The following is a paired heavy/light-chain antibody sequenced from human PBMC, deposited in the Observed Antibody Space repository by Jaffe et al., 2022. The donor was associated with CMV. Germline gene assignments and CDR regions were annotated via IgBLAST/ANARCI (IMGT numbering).Heavy chain of an antibody. J-gene: IGHJ5*02. CDR1: GFTFSDYY. V-gene: IGHV3-11*01. CDR3: ARDFVGRIAPPGWDWFDP. D-gene: IGHD6-6*01. CDR2: ISSSGSTI. Sequence: QVQLVESGGGLVKPGGSLRLSCAASGFTFSDYYMSWIRQAPGKGLEWVSYISSSGSTIYYADSVKGRFTISRDNAKNSLYLQMNSLRAEDTAVYYCARDFVGRIAPPGWDWFDPWGQGTLVTVSS.
Light chain of an antibody. CDR1: ALPKKY. CDR2: EDS. J-gene: IGLJ3*02. Sequence: SYELTQPPSVSVSPGQTARITCSGDALPKKYAYWYQQKSGQAPVLVIYEDSKRPSGIPERFSGSSSGTMATLTISGAQVEDEADYYCYSTDSSGNQRVFGGGTKLTVL. V-gene: IGLV3-10*01. CDR3: YSTDSSGNQRV.